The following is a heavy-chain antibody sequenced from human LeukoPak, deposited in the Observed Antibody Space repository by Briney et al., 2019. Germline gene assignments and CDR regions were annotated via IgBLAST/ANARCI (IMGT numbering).Heavy chain of an antibody. V-gene: IGHV1-46*01. D-gene: IGHD5-18*01. Sequence: ASVKVSCKASGYTFTGYYMHWVRQAAGQGREWMGIINPSGGSTSYAQKFQGRVTMTRVMSTSTVYMELSSLRSEDTAVYYCARSRASGYSYGSPFDYWGQGTLVTVSS. CDR1: GYTFTGYY. J-gene: IGHJ4*02. CDR2: INPSGGST. CDR3: ARSRASGYSYGSPFDY.